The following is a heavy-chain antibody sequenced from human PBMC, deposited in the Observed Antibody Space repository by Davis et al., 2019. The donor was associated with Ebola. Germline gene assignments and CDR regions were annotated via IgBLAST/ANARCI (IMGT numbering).Heavy chain of an antibody. Sequence: AASVKVSCKASGYTFTSYGITWVRQAPGQGLEWMGWINPHHGNTNYAQNVQGRVTMTTDTSTSTAYMEVGSLRSDDTAVYCCARAQFPTTSDHWGQGTLVTVSS. CDR2: INPHHGNT. CDR1: GYTFTSYG. CDR3: ARAQFPTTSDH. V-gene: IGHV1-18*04. J-gene: IGHJ4*02. D-gene: IGHD1-1*01.